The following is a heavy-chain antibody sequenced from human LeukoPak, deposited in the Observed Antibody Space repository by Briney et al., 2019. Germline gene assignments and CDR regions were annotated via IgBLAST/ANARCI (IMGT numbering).Heavy chain of an antibody. CDR3: AELGITMIGGV. CDR1: GFTFSTYA. Sequence: GGSLRLSCAASGFTFSTYAMNWVRQAPGKGLEWVSYISSSGSTIYYADSVKGRFTISRDNAKNSLYLQMNSLRAEDTAVHYCAELGITMIGGVWGKGTTVTISS. V-gene: IGHV3-48*03. J-gene: IGHJ6*04. D-gene: IGHD3-10*02. CDR2: ISSSGSTI.